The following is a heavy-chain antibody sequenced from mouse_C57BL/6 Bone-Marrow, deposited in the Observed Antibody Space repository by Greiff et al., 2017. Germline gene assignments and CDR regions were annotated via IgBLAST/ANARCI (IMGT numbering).Heavy chain of an antibody. CDR1: GYTFTSYW. V-gene: IGHV1-61*01. Sequence: QVQLQQPGAELVRPGSSVKLSCKASGYTFTSYWMDWVKQRPGQGLEWIGNIYPSDSETHYNQKFKDKATLTVDKSSSTAYMQLSSLTSEDAAVYYCARELGRRYFDYWGQGTTLTVSS. CDR2: IYPSDSET. D-gene: IGHD4-1*01. CDR3: ARELGRRYFDY. J-gene: IGHJ2*01.